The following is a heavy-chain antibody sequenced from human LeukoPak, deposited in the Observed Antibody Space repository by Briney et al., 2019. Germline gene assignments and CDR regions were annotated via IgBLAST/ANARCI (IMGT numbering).Heavy chain of an antibody. D-gene: IGHD2-2*01. CDR1: GFTFSSYE. CDR2: ISSSSSYI. V-gene: IGHV3-21*01. J-gene: IGHJ4*02. CDR3: ARGGSTSCCTFDY. Sequence: GGSLRLSCAASGFTFSSYEMNWVRQAPGKGLEWVSSISSSSSYIYYADSVKGRFTISRDNAKNSLYLQMNSLRAEDTAVYYCARGGSTSCCTFDYWGQGTLVTVSS.